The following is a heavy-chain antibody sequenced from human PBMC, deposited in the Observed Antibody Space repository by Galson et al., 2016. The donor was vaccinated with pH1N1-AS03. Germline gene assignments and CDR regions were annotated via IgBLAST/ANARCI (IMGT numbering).Heavy chain of an antibody. J-gene: IGHJ4*02. Sequence: PALVKPTQTLTLTCTVSGFSLSAGGVHVAWIRQSPGKALEWLALIYWDGDERYNSSLRSRLSISRDTSKNHVVLTMTSVGPMDTGTYYCARSTHVNEGLDSRGQGTLVSVSS. CDR3: ARSTHVNEGLDS. CDR1: GFSLSAGGVH. V-gene: IGHV2-5*02. D-gene: IGHD3-9*01. CDR2: IYWDGDE.